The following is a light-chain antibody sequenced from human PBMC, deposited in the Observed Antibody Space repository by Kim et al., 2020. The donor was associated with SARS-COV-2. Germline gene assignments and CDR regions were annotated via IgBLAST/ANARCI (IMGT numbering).Light chain of an antibody. Sequence: SASVGDRVTITCRASQSISTYLNWYQHRPGEAPNLLIYAATSLQGGVPSRFSGSGSGTDFTLTISSLQPEDFATYYCQQSYNTPYTFGQGTKLEI. V-gene: IGKV1-39*01. CDR3: QQSYNTPYT. J-gene: IGKJ2*01. CDR2: AAT. CDR1: QSISTY.